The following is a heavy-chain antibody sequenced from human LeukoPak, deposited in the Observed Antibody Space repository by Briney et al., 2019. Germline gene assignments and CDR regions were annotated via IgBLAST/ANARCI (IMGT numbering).Heavy chain of an antibody. V-gene: IGHV3-23*01. D-gene: IGHD4-23*01. J-gene: IGHJ5*02. CDR1: GFTFSSYA. CDR3: AKDRLSTPTAPRFDP. Sequence: GGSLRLSCAASGFTFSSYAMSWVRQAPGKGLEWVSVISGSGGSISYADSVKGRFTISRDNSKNTLYLQMNSLRAEDTALYHCAKDRLSTPTAPRFDPWGQGTQVTVSS. CDR2: ISGSGGSI.